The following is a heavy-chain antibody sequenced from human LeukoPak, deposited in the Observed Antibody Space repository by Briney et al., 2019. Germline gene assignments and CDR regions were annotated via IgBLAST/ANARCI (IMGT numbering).Heavy chain of an antibody. CDR2: IFYSRRTSYNSGST. J-gene: IGHJ4*02. Sequence: PSETLSLTCTVSGGSISGYYWSWIRQPPGKGLEWIGYIFYSRRTSYNSGSTNYNPSLKSRVTISVDTSKNQFSLKLGSVTAADTAVYYCATGLAVAGDWVFACWGQGTLVTVSS. V-gene: IGHV4-59*01. CDR3: ATGLAVAGDWVFAC. D-gene: IGHD6-19*01. CDR1: GGSISGYY.